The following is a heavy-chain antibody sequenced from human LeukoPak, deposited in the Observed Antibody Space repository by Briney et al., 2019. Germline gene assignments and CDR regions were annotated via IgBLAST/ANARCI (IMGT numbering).Heavy chain of an antibody. D-gene: IGHD5-18*01. CDR3: ACGYSSDYFDY. V-gene: IGHV4-59*08. J-gene: IGHJ4*02. CDR1: GGSISNSY. CDR2: IYSSGST. Sequence: SETLSLTCTVSGGSISNSYWSWVRQPPGKGLEWIGHIYSSGSTTYSPSLKSRVTMSVDTSKNQFSLKLSSVTAADTAVYYCACGYSSDYFDYWGQGTLVTVSS.